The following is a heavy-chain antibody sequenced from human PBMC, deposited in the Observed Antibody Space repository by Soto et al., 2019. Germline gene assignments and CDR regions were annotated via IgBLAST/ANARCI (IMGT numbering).Heavy chain of an antibody. CDR1: GFTVSSHA. J-gene: IGHJ5*02. CDR3: ARRYKDGRRDCISTSCLFDP. D-gene: IGHD2-2*01. CDR2: VTADGGT. V-gene: IGHV3-23*01. Sequence: GGSLRLSCEGSGFTVSSHAMTWIRQAPGKGPEWVSTVTADGGTYYADSVKGRFAMSRDNSKNTLYLQMSSLRAEDTAVYYCARRYKDGRRDCISTSCLFDPWGQGT.